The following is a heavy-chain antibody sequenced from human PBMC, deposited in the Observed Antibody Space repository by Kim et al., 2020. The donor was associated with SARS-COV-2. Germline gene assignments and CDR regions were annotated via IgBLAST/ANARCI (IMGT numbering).Heavy chain of an antibody. Sequence: ADAVKGRCTISRDNAKNTLSLQMNSLRAEDTAMYYCAREGIMTTVVNPVESWGQGTLVTVSS. J-gene: IGHJ4*02. CDR3: AREGIMTTVVNPVES. V-gene: IGHV3-74*01. D-gene: IGHD4-17*01.